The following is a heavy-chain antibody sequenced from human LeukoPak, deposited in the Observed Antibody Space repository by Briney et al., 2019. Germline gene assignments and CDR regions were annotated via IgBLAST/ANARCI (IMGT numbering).Heavy chain of an antibody. V-gene: IGHV4-59*01. CDR2: IYYSGTT. Sequence: PSETLSLTCTVSGGSISSYYWSWIRQPPGKGLEWIGYIYYSGTTNYNPSLKSRVTISVDTSKNQFSLRLSSVTAADTAVYYCARGVYIAAAQYAYWGQGTLVTVSS. D-gene: IGHD6-13*01. CDR1: GGSISSYY. J-gene: IGHJ4*02. CDR3: ARGVYIAAAQYAY.